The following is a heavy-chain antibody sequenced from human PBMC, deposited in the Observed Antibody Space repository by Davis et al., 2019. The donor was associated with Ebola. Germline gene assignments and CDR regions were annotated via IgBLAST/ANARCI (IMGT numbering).Heavy chain of an antibody. Sequence: ASVKVSCKVSGYTLTEFSMHWVRQAPGKGLEWMGGFDPEDGETIYAQKFQGRVTMTEDTSTDTAYMELSSLRSEDTAVYYCAYGGGYDPTGAFDIWGQGTMVTVSS. V-gene: IGHV1-24*01. D-gene: IGHD5-12*01. J-gene: IGHJ3*02. CDR1: GYTLTEFS. CDR2: FDPEDGET. CDR3: AYGGGYDPTGAFDI.